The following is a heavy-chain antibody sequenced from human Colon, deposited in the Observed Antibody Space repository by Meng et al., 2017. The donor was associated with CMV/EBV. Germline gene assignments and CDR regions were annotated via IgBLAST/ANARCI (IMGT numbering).Heavy chain of an antibody. V-gene: IGHV4-39*07. CDR1: GGSISTSSYF. J-gene: IGHJ6*02. CDR3: MNRAYSQGQDF. CDR2: IDYSGST. Sequence: GSLRLSCTVSGGSISTSSYFWGWIRQPPGKGLEWIATIDYSGSTDYNPSLQRRVTMSVDTSKNQFSLNVTSVTAADTAVYYCMNRAYSQGQDFWGQGTTVTVSS. D-gene: IGHD5-12*01.